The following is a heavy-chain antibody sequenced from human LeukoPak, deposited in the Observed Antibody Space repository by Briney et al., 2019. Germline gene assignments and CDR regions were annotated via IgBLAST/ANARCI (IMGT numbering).Heavy chain of an antibody. V-gene: IGHV4-4*07. CDR1: GDSISGFY. Sequence: SDTLSLTCTVSGDSISGFYWSWIRQPAGKGLQWIGRIPTSGSNNYNPSLTSRVTMSVDRSTNEFSLTVRPVTAADTALYYCARGLPSYGDYVDYYCYMDVWGKGTTVTVSS. CDR3: ARGLPSYGDYVDYYCYMDV. J-gene: IGHJ6*03. CDR2: IPTSGSN. D-gene: IGHD4-17*01.